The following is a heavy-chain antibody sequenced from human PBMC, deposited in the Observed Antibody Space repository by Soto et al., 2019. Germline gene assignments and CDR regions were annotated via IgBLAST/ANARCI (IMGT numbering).Heavy chain of an antibody. CDR3: TTDWHDYVWGSYRQTDY. CDR2: IKSKTDGGTT. Sequence: GGSLRLSCAASGFTFSNAWMSWVRQAPGKGLEWVGRIKSKTDGGTTDYAAPVKGRFTISRDDSKNTLYLQMNSLKTEDTAVYYCTTDWHDYVWGSYRQTDYWGQGTLVTVSS. V-gene: IGHV3-15*01. J-gene: IGHJ4*02. D-gene: IGHD3-16*02. CDR1: GFTFSNAW.